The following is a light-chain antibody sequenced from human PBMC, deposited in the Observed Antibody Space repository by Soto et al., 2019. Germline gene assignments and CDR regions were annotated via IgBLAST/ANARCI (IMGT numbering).Light chain of an antibody. CDR2: DAS. V-gene: IGKV1-5*01. Sequence: DIHITQSPSTLSASVGDRVTITCRASQSIKNWLAWYQQKPGTAPKFLIYDASTLESGVPSRFSGSGSGTEFTLTISSLQADDFATYFCQQYDDYPLTFGGGTKVDIK. CDR3: QQYDDYPLT. CDR1: QSIKNW. J-gene: IGKJ4*01.